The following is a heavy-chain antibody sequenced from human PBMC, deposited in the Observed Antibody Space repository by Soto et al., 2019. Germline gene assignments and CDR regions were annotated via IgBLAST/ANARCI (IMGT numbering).Heavy chain of an antibody. D-gene: IGHD2-15*01. V-gene: IGHV3-48*02. J-gene: IGHJ4*02. CDR3: ASVESYSFDY. CDR2: ISSSSSTI. Sequence: AESMRLSCAASGFTFGSYSISWVRQAPGRGLGWVSYISSSSSTIYYADSVKGRFLSSRDNAKNSLYLQMNSMRDEDTAVYYCASVESYSFDYWGQGTLVTVSS. CDR1: GFTFGSYS.